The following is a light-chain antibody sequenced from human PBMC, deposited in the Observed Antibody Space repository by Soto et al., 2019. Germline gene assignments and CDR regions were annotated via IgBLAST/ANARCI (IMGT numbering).Light chain of an antibody. CDR2: GAS. V-gene: IGKV3-20*01. CDR1: QSVSNNY. Sequence: EIVLTQSPGTLSLSPGEIATLSCMSSQSVSNNYLAWYQQKPGQAPRLLIYGASTRATGIPARFSGSGSGTEFTLTISRLEPEDFAVYYCQQYGSSPWTFGQGTKVDIK. CDR3: QQYGSSPWT. J-gene: IGKJ1*01.